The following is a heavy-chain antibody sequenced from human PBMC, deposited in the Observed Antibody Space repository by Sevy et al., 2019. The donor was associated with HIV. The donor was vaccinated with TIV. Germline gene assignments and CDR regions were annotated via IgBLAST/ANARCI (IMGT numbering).Heavy chain of an antibody. J-gene: IGHJ3*02. V-gene: IGHV3-30*19. CDR3: AANYYDSSGYYYADAFDI. CDR1: GFTFSSYG. CDR2: ISYDGSNK. D-gene: IGHD3-22*01. Sequence: GGSLRLSCAASGFTFSSYGMHWVRQAPGKGLEWVAVISYDGSNKYYADSVKGRFTISRDNSKNTLYLQMNSLRAEDTAVYYCAANYYDSSGYYYADAFDIWGQGTMVTVSS.